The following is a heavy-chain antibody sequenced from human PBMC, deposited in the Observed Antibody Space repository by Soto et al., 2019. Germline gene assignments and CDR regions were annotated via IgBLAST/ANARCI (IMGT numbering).Heavy chain of an antibody. D-gene: IGHD1-20*01. CDR3: ARRLYNAPRESAFDI. CDR2: IYPGDSDT. Sequence: GESLKISCKGSGYSFTSYWIGWVRQMPGKGLEWMGIIYPGDSDTRYSPSFQGQVTISADKSISTAYLQWSSLKASDTAMYYCARRLYNAPRESAFDIWGQGTMVTVSS. CDR1: GYSFTSYW. J-gene: IGHJ3*02. V-gene: IGHV5-51*01.